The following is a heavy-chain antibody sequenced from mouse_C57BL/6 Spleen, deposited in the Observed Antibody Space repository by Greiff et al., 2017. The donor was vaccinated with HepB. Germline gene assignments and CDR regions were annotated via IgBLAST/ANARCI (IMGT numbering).Heavy chain of an antibody. CDR1: GYAFSSYW. CDR3: ARAYDFYFDY. J-gene: IGHJ2*01. V-gene: IGHV1-80*01. D-gene: IGHD2-4*01. CDR2: IYPGDGDT. Sequence: QVHVKQSGAELVKPGASVKISCKASGYAFSSYWMNWVKQRPGKGLEWIGQIYPGDGDTNYNGKFKGKATLTADKSSSTAYMQLSSLTSEDSAVYFCARAYDFYFDYWGQGTTLTVSS.